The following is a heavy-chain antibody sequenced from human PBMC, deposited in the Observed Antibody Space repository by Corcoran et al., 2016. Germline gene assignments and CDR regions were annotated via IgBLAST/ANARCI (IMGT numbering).Heavy chain of an antibody. CDR1: GFTFGDYA. CDR3: TRFEFCPLVNDAVDI. D-gene: IGHD2-21*01. CDR2: IRSKAYGGTT. J-gene: IGHJ3*02. Sequence: EVQLVESGGGLVQPGRSLRLSCTASGFTFGDYAMSWFRQAPGKGLEWVGFIRSKAYGGTTEYAASVKGRFTISRDDSKSIAYLQMNSLKTEDTAVYYCTRFEFCPLVNDAVDIWVQGTMVTVSS. V-gene: IGHV3-49*03.